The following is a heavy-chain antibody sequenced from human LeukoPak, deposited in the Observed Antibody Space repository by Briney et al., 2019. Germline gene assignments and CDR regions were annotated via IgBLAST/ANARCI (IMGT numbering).Heavy chain of an antibody. J-gene: IGHJ4*02. CDR2: IYPGDSDT. D-gene: IGHD6-13*01. CDR1: GYSFPSYW. V-gene: IGHV5-51*01. CDR3: ARHVVSAAPFDY. Sequence: GESLKISCKGSGYSFPSYWIAWVRQMPGKGLEWMGIIYPGDSDTRYSPSFQGQVTISADKSISTAYLQWGSLKASDTAIYYCARHVVSAAPFDYWGQGTLVTVSS.